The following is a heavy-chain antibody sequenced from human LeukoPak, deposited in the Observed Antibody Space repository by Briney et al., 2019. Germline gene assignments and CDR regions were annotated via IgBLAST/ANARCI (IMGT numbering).Heavy chain of an antibody. V-gene: IGHV3-23*01. CDR3: AKPPNSGSYYEI. J-gene: IGHJ4*02. Sequence: PGGSLRLSCAASGFTFSSYAMSWVRQAPGKGLEWVSAISGSGGSTYYADPVKGRFTISRDNSKNTLYLQMNSLRAEDTAVYYCAKPPNSGSYYEIWDQGTLVTVSS. CDR1: GFTFSSYA. D-gene: IGHD1-26*01. CDR2: ISGSGGST.